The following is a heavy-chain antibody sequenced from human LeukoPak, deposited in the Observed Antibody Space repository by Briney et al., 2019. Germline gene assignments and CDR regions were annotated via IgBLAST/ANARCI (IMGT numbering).Heavy chain of an antibody. CDR1: GFTFSNAR. Sequence: GGSLRLSCAASGFTFSNARMSWVRQAPGKGLEWVGRIKSKTDGGTTDYAAPVKGRFTISRDDSKNTLYLQMNSLKTEDTAVYYCTTAIRGDLAYCGGDCYSFDYWGQRTLVTVSS. J-gene: IGHJ4*02. CDR2: IKSKTDGGTT. CDR3: TTAIRGDLAYCGGDCYSFDY. V-gene: IGHV3-15*01. D-gene: IGHD2-21*02.